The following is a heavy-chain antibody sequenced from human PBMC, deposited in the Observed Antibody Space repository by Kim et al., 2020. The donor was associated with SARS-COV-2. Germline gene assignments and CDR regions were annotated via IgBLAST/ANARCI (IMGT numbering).Heavy chain of an antibody. Sequence: GGSLRLSCAASGFTFSSYSMNWVRQAPGKGLEWVSSISSSSSYIYYADSVKGRFTISRDNAKNSLYLQMNSLRAEDTAVYYCARTHDYGDEPDAFDIWGQGTMVTVSS. D-gene: IGHD4-17*01. CDR1: GFTFSSYS. CDR2: ISSSSSYI. V-gene: IGHV3-21*01. J-gene: IGHJ3*02. CDR3: ARTHDYGDEPDAFDI.